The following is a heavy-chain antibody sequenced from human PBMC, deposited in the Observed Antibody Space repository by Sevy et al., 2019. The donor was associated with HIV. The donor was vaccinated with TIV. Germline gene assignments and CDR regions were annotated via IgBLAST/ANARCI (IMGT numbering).Heavy chain of an antibody. CDR1: GFTFSDYT. CDR3: ARALYSDVWYYYDY. Sequence: GGSLRLSCSASGFTFSDYTMHWVRQAPGKGLEWVTLILKDGAIKYYADSVKGRFTISRDNSENTLYLQMNSLRPEDTAVYYCARALYSDVWYYYDYWGQGTLVTVSS. J-gene: IGHJ4*02. V-gene: IGHV3-30-3*01. CDR2: ILKDGAIK. D-gene: IGHD6-19*01.